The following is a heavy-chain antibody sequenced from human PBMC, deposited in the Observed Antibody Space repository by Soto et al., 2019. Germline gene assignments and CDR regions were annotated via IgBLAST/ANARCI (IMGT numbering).Heavy chain of an antibody. CDR1: GFPFDDYA. CDR2: ISWNSGSI. Sequence: EVQLVESGGGLVQPGRSLRLSCAASGFPFDDYAMHWVRQAPGKGLEWVSGISWNSGSIDYADSVKGRFTISRDNAKKSLYLQMNRLRAEDTALYYCAKSPYGAGGGTYDYWGQGTLVTVSS. D-gene: IGHD4-17*01. V-gene: IGHV3-9*01. J-gene: IGHJ4*02. CDR3: AKSPYGAGGGTYDY.